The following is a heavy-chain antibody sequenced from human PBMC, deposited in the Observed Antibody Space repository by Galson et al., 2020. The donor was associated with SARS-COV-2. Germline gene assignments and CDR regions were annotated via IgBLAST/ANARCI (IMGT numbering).Heavy chain of an antibody. J-gene: IGHJ6*03. CDR2: IYHSGST. CDR3: ARAYYYDSSGYPSYYYYMDV. D-gene: IGHD3-22*01. V-gene: IGHV4-38-2*01. CDR1: GYSISSGYY. Sequence: SQTLSLTCAVSGYSISSGYYWGWIRQPPGKGLEWIGSIYHSGSTYYNPSLKSRVTISVDTSKNQFSLKLSSVTAADTAVYYCARAYYYDSSGYPSYYYYMDVWGKGTTVTVSS.